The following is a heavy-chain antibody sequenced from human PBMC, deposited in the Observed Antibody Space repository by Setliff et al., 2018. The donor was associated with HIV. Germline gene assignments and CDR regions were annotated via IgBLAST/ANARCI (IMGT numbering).Heavy chain of an antibody. J-gene: IGHJ3*02. V-gene: IGHV4-59*01. CDR3: ARGGKRAFDI. CDR2: IHGEGTN. CDR1: GASISGYY. Sequence: SETLSLTCTVSGASISGYYWSWIRQTPGKGLEWIGFIHGEGTNNHNPSLKSRVTMSIDSSKIHFSLALSSVSGADTALYFCARGGKRAFDIWGQGAMVTVSS.